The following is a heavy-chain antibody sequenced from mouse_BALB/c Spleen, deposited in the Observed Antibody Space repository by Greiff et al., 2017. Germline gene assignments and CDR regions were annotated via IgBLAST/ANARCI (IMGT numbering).Heavy chain of an antibody. CDR3: TIYDGYPWFAY. CDR2: INPSNGGT. V-gene: IGHV1S16*01. Sequence: VQLQQSGAELVRPGALVKLSCKASGFNIKDYYMYWVKQRPGQGLEWIGEINPSNGGTNFNEKFKSKATLTVDKSSSTAYMQLSSLTSEDSAVYYCTIYDGYPWFAYWGQGTLVTVSA. D-gene: IGHD2-3*01. CDR1: GFNIKDYY. J-gene: IGHJ3*01.